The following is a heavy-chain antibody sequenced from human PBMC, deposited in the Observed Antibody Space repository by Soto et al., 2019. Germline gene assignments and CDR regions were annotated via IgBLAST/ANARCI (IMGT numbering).Heavy chain of an antibody. CDR3: AKAPSLVPDY. V-gene: IGHV3-53*05. D-gene: IGHD6-6*01. CDR2: IYTDGSNK. J-gene: IGHJ4*02. CDR1: GFTVSNTY. Sequence: GSLRLSCAASGFTVSNTYMTWVRQPPGKGLECVSVIYTDGSNKYYADSVKGRFTISRDNSKNTLYLQMNSLRAEDTAVYYCAKAPSLVPDYWGQGTLVTVSS.